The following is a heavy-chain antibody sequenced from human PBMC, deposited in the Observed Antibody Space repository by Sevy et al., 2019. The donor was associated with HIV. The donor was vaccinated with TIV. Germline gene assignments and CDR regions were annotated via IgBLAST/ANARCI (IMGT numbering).Heavy chain of an antibody. D-gene: IGHD2-2*01. CDR1: GFTFSSYD. CDR2: FSSGGGKT. CDR3: AREGCSRPHDY. J-gene: IGHJ4*02. Sequence: GGSLRLSCAASGFTFSSYDMSWVRQPPGKGLEWVASFSSGGGKTNYADSVKGRFTISRDNSKNTLFLQMNRLRAEDRAVYYCAREGCSRPHDYWGQGTLVTVSS. V-gene: IGHV3-23*01.